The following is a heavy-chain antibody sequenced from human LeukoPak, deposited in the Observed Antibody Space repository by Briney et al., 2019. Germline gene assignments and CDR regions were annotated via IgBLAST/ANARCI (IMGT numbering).Heavy chain of an antibody. Sequence: GESLKISCEVYGYTFANYCIACVRQMPGKGREWMGIIYPVNSDTRYSPSFQGQVTISADKSNSTAYLEWGSLKASDTAIYYCARRAAEWELLDYWGQGTLVSVYS. CDR1: GYTFANYC. D-gene: IGHD1-26*01. V-gene: IGHV5-51*01. CDR2: IYPVNSDT. J-gene: IGHJ4*02. CDR3: ARRAAEWELLDY.